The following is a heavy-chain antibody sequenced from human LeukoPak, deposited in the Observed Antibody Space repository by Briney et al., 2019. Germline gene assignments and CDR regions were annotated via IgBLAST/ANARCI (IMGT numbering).Heavy chain of an antibody. CDR3: ARDITGNGGY. CDR2: IKHDGSEK. Sequence: GGSLRLSCAASGFIFTNYFMSWVRQAPGKGLEWVASIKHDGSEKYYVDSVRGLFTISRDNTMNSLYLQMSSLRAEDTAVYYCARDITGNGGYWGQGTLVTVSS. J-gene: IGHJ4*02. D-gene: IGHD1-20*01. V-gene: IGHV3-7*03. CDR1: GFIFTNYF.